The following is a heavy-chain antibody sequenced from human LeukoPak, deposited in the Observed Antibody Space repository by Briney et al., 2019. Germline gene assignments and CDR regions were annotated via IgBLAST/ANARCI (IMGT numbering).Heavy chain of an antibody. V-gene: IGHV4-4*07. CDR3: ARHGYYYGSGSLWGNFDY. D-gene: IGHD3-10*01. Sequence: PSETLSLTCTVSGGSISSYYWSWIRQPAGKGLEWIGRIYTSGSTNYNPSLKSRVTMSVDTSKNQFSLKLSSVTAADTAVYYCARHGYYYGSGSLWGNFDYWGQGTLVTVSS. CDR1: GGSISSYY. J-gene: IGHJ4*02. CDR2: IYTSGST.